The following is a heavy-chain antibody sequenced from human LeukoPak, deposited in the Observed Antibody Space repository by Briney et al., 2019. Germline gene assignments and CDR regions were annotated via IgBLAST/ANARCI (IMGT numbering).Heavy chain of an antibody. CDR2: ISYDGSNK. V-gene: IGHV3-30*03. D-gene: IGHD6-19*01. Sequence: GGSLRLSCAASGFTFSSYSMNWVRQAPGKGLEWVAVISYDGSNKYYADSVKGRFTISRDNSKNTLHLQMNSLRPEDTAVYYCARPRYTSGWSDFDYWGQGTLVNVSP. CDR3: ARPRYTSGWSDFDY. CDR1: GFTFSSYS. J-gene: IGHJ4*02.